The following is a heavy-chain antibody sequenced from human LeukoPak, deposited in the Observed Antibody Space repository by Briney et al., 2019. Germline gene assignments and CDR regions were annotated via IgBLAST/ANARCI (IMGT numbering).Heavy chain of an antibody. CDR1: GFTFSSYS. D-gene: IGHD3-22*01. CDR3: AKDPGGVVVRAFDY. J-gene: IGHJ4*02. CDR2: ISSSSSTI. V-gene: IGHV3-48*01. Sequence: GGSLRLSCAASGFTFSSYSMNWVRQAPGKGLEWVSYISSSSSTIYYADSVKGRFTISRDNAKNSLYLQMNSLRAEDTAVYYCAKDPGGVVVRAFDYWGQGTLVTVSS.